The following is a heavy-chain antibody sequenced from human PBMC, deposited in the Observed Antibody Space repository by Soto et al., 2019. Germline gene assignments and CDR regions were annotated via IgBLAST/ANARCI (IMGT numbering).Heavy chain of an antibody. Sequence: QVQLVQSGAEVKKPGASVKVSCKASGYTFTSYAMHWVRQAPGQRLEWMGWINAGNGNTKYSQKFQGRVTITRDTSASTAYMEVSSPRSEDTAVYYCARGASPLIDYWGQGTLVTVSS. V-gene: IGHV1-3*01. CDR2: INAGNGNT. J-gene: IGHJ4*02. CDR3: ARGASPLIDY. CDR1: GYTFTSYA. D-gene: IGHD1-26*01.